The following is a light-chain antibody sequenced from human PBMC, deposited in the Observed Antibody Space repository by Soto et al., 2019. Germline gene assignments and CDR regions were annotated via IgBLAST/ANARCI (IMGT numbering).Light chain of an antibody. CDR3: QQRKNWPPLT. V-gene: IGKV3-11*01. J-gene: IGKJ5*01. Sequence: ETVLTQSPATLSLSPGETATLSCRASQSVDIYLAWYQQKPGQAPRLLIYDASNRASGVPARFSGSWSGTDFTLTISSLEPEDFAVYYCQQRKNWPPLTFGQGTRLEI. CDR2: DAS. CDR1: QSVDIY.